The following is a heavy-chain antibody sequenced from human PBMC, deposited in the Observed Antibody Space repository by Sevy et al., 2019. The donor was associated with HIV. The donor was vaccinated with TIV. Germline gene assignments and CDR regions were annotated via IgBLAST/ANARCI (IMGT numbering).Heavy chain of an antibody. J-gene: IGHJ4*02. V-gene: IGHV1-69*13. CDR2: IIPILGTV. Sequence: ASVKVSCKASGGTFSSYGISWVRQAPGQGLEWMGGIIPILGTVNYAQKFQGRVTITADESTKTAYMELSSLRSEDTAVYYCARGEGNGWYYFDYWGQETLVTVS. CDR1: GGTFSSYG. D-gene: IGHD6-19*01. CDR3: ARGEGNGWYYFDY.